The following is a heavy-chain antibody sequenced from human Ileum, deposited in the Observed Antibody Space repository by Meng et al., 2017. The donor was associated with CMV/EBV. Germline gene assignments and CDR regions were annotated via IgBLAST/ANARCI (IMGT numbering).Heavy chain of an antibody. J-gene: IGHJ4*02. CDR2: MYFSGIA. CDR3: ARDLTNKWFYY. Sequence: QLQESGPGLVKPPGTLSLTCTAAGDPISSGSHSWAWFRQPPGKRLEWIGSMYFSGIADYNPSLKSRVTISLHATQKQFSLRLTSVTAADSAVYFCARDLTNKWFYYWGQGTLVTVSS. CDR1: GDPISSGSHS. V-gene: IGHV4-39*07. D-gene: IGHD1-26*01.